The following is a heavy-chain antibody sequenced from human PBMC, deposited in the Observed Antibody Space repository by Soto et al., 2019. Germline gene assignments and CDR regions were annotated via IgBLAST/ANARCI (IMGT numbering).Heavy chain of an antibody. J-gene: IGHJ6*02. CDR3: ARGLIVVDSYYYYGMDV. CDR2: ISAYNGNT. Sequence: QVQLVQSGAEVKKPGASVKVSCKASGYTFTSYGISWVRQAPGQGLEWMGWISAYNGNTNYAQKLQGRVTMTTDTSTSTAYMALRSLRSDDTAVYYCARGLIVVDSYYYYGMDVWGQGTTVTVSS. CDR1: GYTFTSYG. V-gene: IGHV1-18*04. D-gene: IGHD3-22*01.